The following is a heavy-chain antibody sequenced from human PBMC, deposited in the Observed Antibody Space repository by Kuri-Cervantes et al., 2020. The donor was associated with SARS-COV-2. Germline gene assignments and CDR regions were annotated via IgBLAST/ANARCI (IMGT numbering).Heavy chain of an antibody. Sequence: GESLKISCAASGFTFSSYSMKWVRQAPGKGLEWVSSISSSSSYIYYADSVKGRFTISRDNATNSLYLQMNSLRAEDTAVYYCAGDGGPREQQLGVWGKGTTVTVSS. CDR2: ISSSSSYI. CDR3: AGDGGPREQQLGV. D-gene: IGHD6-13*01. CDR1: GFTFSSYS. V-gene: IGHV3-21*01. J-gene: IGHJ6*04.